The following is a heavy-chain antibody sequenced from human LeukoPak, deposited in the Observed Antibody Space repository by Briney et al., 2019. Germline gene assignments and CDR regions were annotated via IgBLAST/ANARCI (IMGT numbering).Heavy chain of an antibody. V-gene: IGHV3-53*01. CDR3: ARDPYYGSGTKGY. CDR1: GFTVSSNY. D-gene: IGHD3-10*01. J-gene: IGHJ4*02. CDR2: IYSGGST. Sequence: GGSLRLSCAASGFTVSSNYMSWVRQAPGKRLEWVSVIYSGGSTYYADSVKGRFTISRDNSKNTLYLQMNSLRAEDTAVYYCARDPYYGSGTKGYWGQGTLVTVSS.